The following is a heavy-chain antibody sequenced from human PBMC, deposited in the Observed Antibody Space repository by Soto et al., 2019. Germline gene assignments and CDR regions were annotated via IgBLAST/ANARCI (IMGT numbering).Heavy chain of an antibody. CDR3: TRGHRSDPPWFDP. D-gene: IGHD1-26*01. V-gene: IGHV1-8*01. CDR2: MNPNSGNT. CDR1: GYTFTSYD. J-gene: IGHJ5*02. Sequence: ASVKVSCKASGYTFTSYDINWVRQATGQGLEWMGWMNPNSGNTGYAQKFQGRVTMTRNTSISTAYMELSSLRSEDTAVYYCTRGHRSDPPWFDPWGQGTLVTVSS.